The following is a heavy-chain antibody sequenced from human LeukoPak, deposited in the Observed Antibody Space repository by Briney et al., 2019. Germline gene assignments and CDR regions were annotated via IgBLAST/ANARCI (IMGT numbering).Heavy chain of an antibody. V-gene: IGHV4-34*01. J-gene: IGHJ4*02. CDR1: GGSLSGFY. Sequence: PSETLSLTCAVYGGSLSGFYWSWIRQPPGKGLEWIGEINHSGNTKYNPSLESRVTISVETSNNQFSLELSSVTAAYTAVYYCARGLRGITQRTPFDYWGQGTLVTVSS. CDR3: ARGLRGITQRTPFDY. CDR2: INHSGNT.